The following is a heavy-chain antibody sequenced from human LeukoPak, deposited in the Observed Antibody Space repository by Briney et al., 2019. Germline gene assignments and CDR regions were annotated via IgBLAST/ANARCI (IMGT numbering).Heavy chain of an antibody. CDR3: ARVRVGGGSYGGLDY. V-gene: IGHV1-2*02. D-gene: IGHD1-26*01. J-gene: IGHJ4*02. Sequence: ASVKVSCKASGYTFTGYYMHWVRQAPGQGLERLGWINPNSGGTNYAEEFQDRVTMTRDTSISTAYMELSSLKSDDTAVYYCARVRVGGGSYGGLDYWGQGTLVTVSS. CDR2: INPNSGGT. CDR1: GYTFTGYY.